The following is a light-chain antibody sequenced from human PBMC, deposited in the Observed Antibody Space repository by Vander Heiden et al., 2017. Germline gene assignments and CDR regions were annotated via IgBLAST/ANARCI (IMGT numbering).Light chain of an antibody. CDR1: FSDIGAYDY. J-gene: IGLJ1*01. V-gene: IGLV2-11*01. Sequence: QSALTQPRSVSGSPGQSVTISCAGAFSDIGAYDYVSWYQQHPGKAPKVIIYDVNKRPSGVPDRCSGSKSGTTASLTISGLQAEDEADFYCCSYAGTYTYVFGSGTTVTVL. CDR3: CSYAGTYTYV. CDR2: DVN.